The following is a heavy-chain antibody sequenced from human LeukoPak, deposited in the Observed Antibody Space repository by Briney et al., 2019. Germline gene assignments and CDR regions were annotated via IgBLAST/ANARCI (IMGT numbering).Heavy chain of an antibody. CDR2: ISAYNGNT. Sequence: ASVKVSCKASGYTFTSYGISWVRQAPGQGLEWMGWISAYNGNTNYAQTLQGRVTMTTDTSTSTAYMELRILRSDDTAVYYCARDSWDDCSGGSCYSRGRYYYYYYYMDVWGKGTTVTVSS. D-gene: IGHD2-15*01. CDR3: ARDSWDDCSGGSCYSRGRYYYYYYYMDV. V-gene: IGHV1-18*01. CDR1: GYTFTSYG. J-gene: IGHJ6*03.